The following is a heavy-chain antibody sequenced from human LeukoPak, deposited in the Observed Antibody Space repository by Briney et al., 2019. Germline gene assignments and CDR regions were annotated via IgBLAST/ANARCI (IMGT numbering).Heavy chain of an antibody. D-gene: IGHD3-10*01. CDR2: LSYDGGNK. Sequence: GGSLRLSCAASGFTFSSYWMSWVRQAPGKGLEWVAVLSYDGGNKHYADSVKGRFFISRDNSKNTLYLQMNSLRAEDTAVYYCARDSGGAMDVWGKGTTVTISS. CDR1: GFTFSSYW. CDR3: ARDSGGAMDV. J-gene: IGHJ6*03. V-gene: IGHV3-30*03.